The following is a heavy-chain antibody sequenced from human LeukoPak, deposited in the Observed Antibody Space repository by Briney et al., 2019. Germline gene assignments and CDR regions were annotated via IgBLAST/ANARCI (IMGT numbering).Heavy chain of an antibody. CDR3: ARHRSDFWSGSNWFDP. J-gene: IGHJ5*02. Sequence: SSETLSLTCTVSGGSISSYYWSWIRQPPGKGLEWIGYIYTSGSTNYNPSLKSRVTISVDTSKNQFSLKLSSVTAADTAVYYCARHRSDFWSGSNWFDPWGQGTLVTVSS. D-gene: IGHD3-3*01. CDR1: GGSISSYY. V-gene: IGHV4-4*09. CDR2: IYTSGST.